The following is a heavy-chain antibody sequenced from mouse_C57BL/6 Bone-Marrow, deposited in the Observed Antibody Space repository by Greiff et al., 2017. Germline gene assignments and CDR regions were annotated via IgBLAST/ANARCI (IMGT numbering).Heavy chain of an antibody. Sequence: QVQLQQPGAELVRPGTSVKLSCKASGYTFTSYWMHWVKQRPGQGLEWIGGIDPSDSYTNYNQKVKGKATLTVDTSSSTAYMQLSSLTSEDSAVYDWARESAGYYFDYGGRGTTLTVTS. D-gene: IGHD1-2*01. CDR2: IDPSDSYT. J-gene: IGHJ2*01. CDR3: ARESAGYYFDY. V-gene: IGHV1-59*01. CDR1: GYTFTSYW.